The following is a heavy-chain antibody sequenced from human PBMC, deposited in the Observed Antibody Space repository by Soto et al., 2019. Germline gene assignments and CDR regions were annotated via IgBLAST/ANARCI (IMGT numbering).Heavy chain of an antibody. J-gene: IGHJ4*01. CDR2: INADNGNT. D-gene: IGHD2-2*02. V-gene: IGHV1-3*01. CDR3: AKSATVPAAIAY. CDR1: GGSFSTYG. Sequence: GASVKVSCKASGGSFSTYGINWVRLAPGQGLEWMGWINADNGNTNYSQKFQGRVTITRDTSASTAYMELSSLRSEDTAVYYCAKSATVPAAIAYWGHGTPVTVSS.